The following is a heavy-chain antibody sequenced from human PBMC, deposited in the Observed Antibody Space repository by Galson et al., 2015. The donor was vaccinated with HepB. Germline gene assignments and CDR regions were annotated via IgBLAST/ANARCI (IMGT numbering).Heavy chain of an antibody. J-gene: IGHJ5*02. D-gene: IGHD3-10*01. CDR3: ARALWFGGLCDWFDP. Sequence: QSGAEVKKPGESLKISCKGSGYSFTSYWIGWVRQVPGKGLEWMGIIYPGDSDTRYSPSFQGQVTISADKSISTAYLQWSSLKASDTAMYYCARALWFGGLCDWFDPWGQGTLVTVSS. CDR2: IYPGDSDT. CDR1: GYSFTSYW. V-gene: IGHV5-51*01.